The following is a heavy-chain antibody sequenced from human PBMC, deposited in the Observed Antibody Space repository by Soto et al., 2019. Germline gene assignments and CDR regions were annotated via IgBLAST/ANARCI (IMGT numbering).Heavy chain of an antibody. CDR1: GDSISSSSYY. J-gene: IGHJ4*02. CDR2: IYYSGST. V-gene: IGHV4-39*01. Sequence: SETLSLTCTVSGDSISSSSYYWGWIRQPPGKGLEWIGSIYYSGSTYYNPSLTSRVTISVATSKNQFSLKLSSVSAAYTAVYYCASAPMMTTLDYNFDYWVQGTLVTVSS. D-gene: IGHD4-4*01. CDR3: ASAPMMTTLDYNFDY.